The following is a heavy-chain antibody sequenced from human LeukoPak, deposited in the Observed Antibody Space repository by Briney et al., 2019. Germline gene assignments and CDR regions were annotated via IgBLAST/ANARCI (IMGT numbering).Heavy chain of an antibody. CDR1: GGSFSGYY. CDR2: INHSGST. Sequence: SETLSLTCAVYGGSFSGYYWSWIRQPPGKGLEWIGEINHSGSTNYNPSLKSRVTISVDTSKNQFSLKLSSVTAADTAVYYCARQDIAAPYYFDYWGQGTLVTVSS. D-gene: IGHD6-13*01. V-gene: IGHV4-34*01. J-gene: IGHJ4*02. CDR3: ARQDIAAPYYFDY.